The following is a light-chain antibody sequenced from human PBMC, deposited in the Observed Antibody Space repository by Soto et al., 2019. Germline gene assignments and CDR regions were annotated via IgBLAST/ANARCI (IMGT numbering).Light chain of an antibody. CDR1: SSDVGGYNY. CDR2: VVS. Sequence: QSALTQPASVSGSPGQSITISCTGTSSDVGGYNYVSWYQQHPGNAPKLMIGVVSNGPSGVSHRFSGSKAANTASLTISGLQAEDEADYYCSSYTGSSPHVVVGGGTKLTVL. V-gene: IGLV2-14*01. J-gene: IGLJ2*01. CDR3: SSYTGSSPHVV.